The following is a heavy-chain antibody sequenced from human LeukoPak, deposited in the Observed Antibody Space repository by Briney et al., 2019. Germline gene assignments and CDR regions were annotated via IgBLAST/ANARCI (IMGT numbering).Heavy chain of an antibody. Sequence: GGSLRLSCAASGFTFSSYEMNWVRQAPGKGLEWVSYISSSGSTIYYADSVKGRFTISRDNAKNSLYLQMNSLRAEDTAVYYCAREAAAGLPDWGQGTLVTVSS. V-gene: IGHV3-48*03. D-gene: IGHD6-13*01. CDR1: GFTFSSYE. J-gene: IGHJ4*02. CDR3: AREAAAGLPD. CDR2: ISSSGSTI.